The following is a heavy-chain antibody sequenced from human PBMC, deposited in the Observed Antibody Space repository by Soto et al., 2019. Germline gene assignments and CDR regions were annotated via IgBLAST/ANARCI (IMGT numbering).Heavy chain of an antibody. CDR1: GFTFSSYS. J-gene: IGHJ6*03. V-gene: IGHV3-21*01. Sequence: GGSLRLSCAASGFTFSSYSMNWVRQAPGKGLEWVSSISSSSSYIYYADSVKGRFTISRDNAKNSLYLQMNSLRAEDTAVYYCARDREGDYRDYAYLGYYMDVWGKGTTVSVSS. CDR2: ISSSSSYI. CDR3: ARDREGDYRDYAYLGYYMDV. D-gene: IGHD4-17*01.